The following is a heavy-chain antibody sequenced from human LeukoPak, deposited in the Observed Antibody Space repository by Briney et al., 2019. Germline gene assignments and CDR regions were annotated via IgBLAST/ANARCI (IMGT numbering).Heavy chain of an antibody. Sequence: QPGGSLRLSCAASGFTFSSYGMHWVRQAPGKGLEWVAVISYDGSNKYYADSVKGRFTISRDNSKNTLYLQMNSLRAEDTAVYYCARGSGGFGELLDYWGQGTLVTVSS. CDR1: GFTFSSYG. CDR2: ISYDGSNK. J-gene: IGHJ4*02. V-gene: IGHV3-30*03. D-gene: IGHD3-10*01. CDR3: ARGSGGFGELLDY.